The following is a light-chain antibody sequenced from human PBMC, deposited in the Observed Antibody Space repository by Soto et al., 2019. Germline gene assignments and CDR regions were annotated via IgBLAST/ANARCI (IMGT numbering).Light chain of an antibody. V-gene: IGKV1-5*03. CDR1: QSVSNW. CDR2: KAS. Sequence: DIQMTQSPSTLSASVGDRVTITCRASQSVSNWLAWYQQTPGKAPKLLIYKASTLESGVPSRFSGSGSGTEFTLSINNLQPDDFATYFCQQYNTYPYTFGQGTKLEIK. J-gene: IGKJ2*01. CDR3: QQYNTYPYT.